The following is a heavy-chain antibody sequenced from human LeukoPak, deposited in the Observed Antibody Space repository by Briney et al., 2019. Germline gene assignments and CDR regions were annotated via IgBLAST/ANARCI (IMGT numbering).Heavy chain of an antibody. D-gene: IGHD5-24*01. J-gene: IGHJ4*02. CDR3: ARAQGTTNGLLDN. Sequence: GGTLRLSCVVSGFPISTYTTTWVRQTPEKGLEWVSSITFSGGTTYYADSVRGRFTISRDDSENTLYLQMTSLRVEDTAVYYCARAQGTTNGLLDNWGQGVLVTVSS. CDR2: ITFSGGTT. CDR1: GFPISTYT. V-gene: IGHV3-23*01.